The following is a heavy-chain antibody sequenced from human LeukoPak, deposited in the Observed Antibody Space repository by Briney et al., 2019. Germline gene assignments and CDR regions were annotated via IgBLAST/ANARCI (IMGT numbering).Heavy chain of an antibody. D-gene: IGHD2-2*01. CDR3: ARSYCSSVSCYAVGAFDI. J-gene: IGHJ3*02. Sequence: PSETLSLTCTGSGGSISSSSYYWGWIRQPPGKGLDWIGSIYYSGSTYYNPSLKSRVTISVDTSKNRFSLRLSSVTAADTAVYYCARSYCSSVSCYAVGAFDIWGQGTMVTVSS. CDR1: GGSISSSSYY. V-gene: IGHV4-39*01. CDR2: IYYSGST.